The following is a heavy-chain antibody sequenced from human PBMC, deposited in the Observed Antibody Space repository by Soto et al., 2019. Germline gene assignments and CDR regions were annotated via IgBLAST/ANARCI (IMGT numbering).Heavy chain of an antibody. CDR2: ISYDGSNE. J-gene: IGHJ4*02. CDR3: AKTFCQGRLGEVFDY. Sequence: PGGSLRLSCAAPGFTFSSYAIHWVRLAPGKGLEWISSISYDGSNEYYADSVKGRFAISRDSSKNTLYLQLNSLRSEDTAVYFFAKTFCQGRLGEVFDYWGQGTQVTV. D-gene: IGHD3-10*01. V-gene: IGHV3-30*09. CDR1: GFTFSSYA.